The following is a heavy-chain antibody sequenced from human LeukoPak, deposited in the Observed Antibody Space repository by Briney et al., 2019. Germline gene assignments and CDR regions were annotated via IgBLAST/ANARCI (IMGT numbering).Heavy chain of an antibody. V-gene: IGHV4-31*03. D-gene: IGHD2-21*02. CDR3: ARDLMRGDSHLFDL. CDR2: IYYSGST. J-gene: IGHJ2*01. CDR1: GGSICSGGYY. Sequence: PSGTLSLTCSVSGGSICSGGYYWSWIRQHPGKGLEWIGYIYYSGSTYYNPSLKSRVTMSIDTSKSQFSLQLSFVTVADTAVYYCARDLMRGDSHLFDLWGRGTLVTVSS.